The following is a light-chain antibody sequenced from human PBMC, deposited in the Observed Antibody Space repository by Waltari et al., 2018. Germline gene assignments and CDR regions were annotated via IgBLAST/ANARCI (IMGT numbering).Light chain of an antibody. Sequence: DIVMTQSPLSLPVTPGEPASIPCRSSQSLLHGDGRNFLDLYLQKPGQSPQLLIYMGSNRASGVPDRFSGSGSGTYFTLKISRVEAEDVGVYYCMQARQPPYTFGGGTKVEIK. V-gene: IGKV2-28*01. CDR2: MGS. CDR3: MQARQPPYT. J-gene: IGKJ4*01. CDR1: QSLLHGDGRNF.